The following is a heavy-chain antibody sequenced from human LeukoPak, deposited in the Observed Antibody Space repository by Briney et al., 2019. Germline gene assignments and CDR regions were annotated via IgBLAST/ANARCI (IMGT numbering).Heavy chain of an antibody. J-gene: IGHJ3*02. CDR3: ARHDVVGATTGLRSDAFDI. CDR1: GGSISSGTYY. V-gene: IGHV4-39*01. CDR2: IYYSGST. Sequence: SETLSLTCIVSGGSISSGTYYWGWIRQPPGKGLEWIGSIYYSGSTYYNPSLKSRVTISVDTSKNQFSLKLSSVTAADTAVYYCARHDVVGATTGLRSDAFDIWGQGTMVTVSS. D-gene: IGHD1-26*01.